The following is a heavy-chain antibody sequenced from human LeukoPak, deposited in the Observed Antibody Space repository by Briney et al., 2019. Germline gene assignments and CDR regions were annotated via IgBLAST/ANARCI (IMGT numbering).Heavy chain of an antibody. CDR1: GFTFSDYY. J-gene: IGHJ6*02. CDR3: ASYCSSSSCYGYYYAMDV. D-gene: IGHD2-15*01. Sequence: GGSLRLSCAASGFTFSDYYMSWIRQAPGKGLEWVSYISNSGSTIYYADPVKGRFTISRDNAKNSLYLQMNSLRAEDTAVYYCASYCSSSSCYGYYYAMDVWGQGTTVTVSS. V-gene: IGHV3-11*01. CDR2: ISNSGSTI.